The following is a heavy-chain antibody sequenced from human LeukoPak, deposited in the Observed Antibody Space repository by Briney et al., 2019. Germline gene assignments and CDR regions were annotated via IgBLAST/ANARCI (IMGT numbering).Heavy chain of an antibody. CDR1: GFTFSSYE. V-gene: IGHV3-48*03. D-gene: IGHD6-13*01. CDR2: ISSSGSTM. J-gene: IGHJ4*02. CDR3: GSSSWEALDY. Sequence: GGSLRLSCAASGFTFSSYEMNWVRQAPGKGLEWISYISSSGSTMYYADSVKGRFTISRDNAKNSLYLQMNSLRAEDTAIYFCGSSSWEALDYLGQGTLVTVSS.